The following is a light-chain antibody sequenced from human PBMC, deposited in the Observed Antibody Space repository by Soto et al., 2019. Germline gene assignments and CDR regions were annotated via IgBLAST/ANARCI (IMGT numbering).Light chain of an antibody. V-gene: IGLV1-44*01. CDR3: AAWDDSLKGVV. CDR2: SND. Sequence: QLVLTQPPSASGTPGQRVTISCSGSSSNIGSYTANWYQQLPGTAPKLLISSNDQRPSGVPDRFSGSKSGTSASLAIGGLQSEDEADYYCAAWDDSLKGVVFGGGTKLTVL. J-gene: IGLJ3*02. CDR1: SSNIGSYT.